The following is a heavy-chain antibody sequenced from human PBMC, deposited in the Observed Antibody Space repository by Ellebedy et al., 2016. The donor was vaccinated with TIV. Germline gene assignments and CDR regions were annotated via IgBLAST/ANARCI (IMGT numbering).Heavy chain of an antibody. V-gene: IGHV3-30*01. CDR1: GFTFSTYA. D-gene: IGHD2-21*02. Sequence: PGGSLRLSCAASGFTFSTYAMHWVRPAPGKGLQWVALVSYGGNDEFYAESVKCQFTISRDNSKSTLYLQMNSLRPEDTAIYYCARDQWSFGDHYNNGMDVWGQGTMVTVSS. CDR3: ARDQWSFGDHYNNGMDV. J-gene: IGHJ6*02. CDR2: VSYGGNDE.